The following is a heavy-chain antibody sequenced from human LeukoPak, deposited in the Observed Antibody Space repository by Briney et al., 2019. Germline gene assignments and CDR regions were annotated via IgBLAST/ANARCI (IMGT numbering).Heavy chain of an antibody. CDR1: GFTFSSYA. Sequence: GGSLRLSCAASGFTFSSYAMSWVRQAPGKGLEWVSAISGSGGSTYYADSVKGRFTVSRDNSKNTLYLQMNGLRVEDTAVYYCAKDRGDVVLALFYNWFAPGAQETLVTVSS. CDR3: AKDRGDVVLALFYNWFAP. J-gene: IGHJ5*02. V-gene: IGHV3-23*01. D-gene: IGHD3-3*01. CDR2: ISGSGGST.